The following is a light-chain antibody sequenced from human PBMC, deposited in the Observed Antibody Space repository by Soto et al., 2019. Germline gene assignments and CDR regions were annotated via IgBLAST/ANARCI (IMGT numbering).Light chain of an antibody. V-gene: IGKV1-39*01. CDR1: QSIFNY. J-gene: IGKJ4*01. CDR2: AAS. Sequence: DIQMTQSPSSLSASVGDRVTITCRASQSIFNYLNWYQQKPGKAPKLLIYAASSLQSGVPSRFSGSGSETDFTLTISSLQPEDFATYYCQQTYSSPTTFGGGTKVDIK. CDR3: QQTYSSPTT.